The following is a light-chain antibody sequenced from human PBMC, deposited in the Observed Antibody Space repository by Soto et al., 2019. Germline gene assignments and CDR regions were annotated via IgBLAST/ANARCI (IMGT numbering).Light chain of an antibody. J-gene: IGKJ2*03. Sequence: EIVLTQSPGTLSLSPGERATLSCRASQTISSYLAWYQHKPGQPPRLLIYGASSRATGIPARFSSSVSGTDFTLTISRLEPEDFAVYYCQQYGSSPPYGFGQGTKLEIK. CDR3: QQYGSSPPYG. CDR1: QTISSY. CDR2: GAS. V-gene: IGKV3-20*01.